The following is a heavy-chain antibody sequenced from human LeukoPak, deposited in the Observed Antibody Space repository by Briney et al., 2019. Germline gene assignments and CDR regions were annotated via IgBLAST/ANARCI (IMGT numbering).Heavy chain of an antibody. CDR2: INPNSGGT. Sequence: ASVKVSCKASGYTFIGYYIHWVRQAPGQGLEWIGWINPNSGGTKSAQKFQGRVTMTRDTSISTAYMELSSLRSDDTAVYYCARVASTILAWALDYWGQGTLVTVSS. V-gene: IGHV1-2*02. J-gene: IGHJ4*02. CDR1: GYTFIGYY. D-gene: IGHD2/OR15-2a*01. CDR3: ARVASTILAWALDY.